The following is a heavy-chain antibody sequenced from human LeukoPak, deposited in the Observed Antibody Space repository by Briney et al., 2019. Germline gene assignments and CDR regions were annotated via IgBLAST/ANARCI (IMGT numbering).Heavy chain of an antibody. CDR1: GYTFTSYG. Sequence: ASVKVSCKASGYTFTSYGISWVRQAPGQGLEWMGWISAYNGNTNYAQKLQGRVTMTTDTSTSTAYMELRSLRSDDTAVYYCARGDYVWGSYRPRHAFDIWGQGAMVTVSS. V-gene: IGHV1-18*01. CDR2: ISAYNGNT. CDR3: ARGDYVWGSYRPRHAFDI. J-gene: IGHJ3*02. D-gene: IGHD3-16*02.